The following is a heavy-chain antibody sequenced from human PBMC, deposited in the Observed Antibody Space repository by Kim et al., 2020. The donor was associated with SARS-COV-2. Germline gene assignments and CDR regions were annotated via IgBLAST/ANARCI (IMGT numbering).Heavy chain of an antibody. Sequence: SVKVSCKASGGTFSSYAISWVRQAPGQGLEWMGRIIPILGIANYAQKFQGRVTITADKSTSTAYMELSSLRSEDTAVYYCARAARGWSDGPGLYYSYGMDGGGQGTTVTVSS. CDR3: ARAARGWSDGPGLYYSYGMDG. V-gene: IGHV1-69*04. CDR1: GGTFSSYA. D-gene: IGHD5-18*01. J-gene: IGHJ6*02. CDR2: IIPILGIA.